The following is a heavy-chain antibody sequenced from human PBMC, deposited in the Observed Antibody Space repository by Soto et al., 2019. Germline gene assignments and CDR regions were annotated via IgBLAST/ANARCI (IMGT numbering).Heavy chain of an antibody. D-gene: IGHD2-21*02. Sequence: QVQLVQSGAEVKKPGSSVKVSCKASGGTFSSYAISWVRQAPGQGLEWTGGIIPIFGTANYAQKFQGRVTITADESTSTAYMELSSLRSEDTAVYYCARVPGGDFRGYYYYGMDVWGQGTTVTVSS. CDR1: GGTFSSYA. CDR2: IIPIFGTA. CDR3: ARVPGGDFRGYYYYGMDV. J-gene: IGHJ6*02. V-gene: IGHV1-69*12.